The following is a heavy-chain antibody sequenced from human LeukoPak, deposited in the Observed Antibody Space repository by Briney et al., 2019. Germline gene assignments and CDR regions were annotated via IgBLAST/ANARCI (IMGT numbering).Heavy chain of an antibody. CDR3: ARLGIITAAGSNDY. J-gene: IGHJ4*02. CDR2: LYSGGAT. D-gene: IGHD6-13*01. CDR1: GFTVKDNF. Sequence: PGGSLRLSCAASGFTVKDNFMSWVRQAPGKGLEWVSVLYSGGATYYADSVKGRFTVSRDNAKNSLYLQMNSLRAEDTAVYYCARLGIITAAGSNDYWGQGTLVTVSS. V-gene: IGHV3-66*04.